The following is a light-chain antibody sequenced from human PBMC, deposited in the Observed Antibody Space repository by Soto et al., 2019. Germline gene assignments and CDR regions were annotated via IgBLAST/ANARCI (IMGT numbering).Light chain of an antibody. Sequence: QAVVTQPPSASGTPGQRVTISCSGSSSNIGSNTVNWYQQLPGTAPKLLIYSNNQRPSGVPDRFSGSKSGTSASLAISGLQSADEADYYCAAWDDSLVVSGGGTKLPVL. V-gene: IGLV1-44*01. CDR3: AAWDDSLVV. J-gene: IGLJ2*01. CDR1: SSNIGSNT. CDR2: SNN.